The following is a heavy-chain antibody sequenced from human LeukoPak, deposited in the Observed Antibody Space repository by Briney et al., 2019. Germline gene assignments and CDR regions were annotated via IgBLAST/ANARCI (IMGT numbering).Heavy chain of an antibody. D-gene: IGHD6-13*01. CDR2: FDPEDGET. V-gene: IGHV1-24*01. CDR3: ATARIPAAAANYSYYYYMDV. CDR1: GYTLTELS. J-gene: IGHJ6*03. Sequence: ASVKVSCKVSGYTLTELSMHWVRQAPGKGLEWMGGFDPEDGETIYAQKFQGRVTMTEDTSTDTAYMELSSLRSEDTAVYYCATARIPAAAANYSYYYYMDVWGKGATVTVSS.